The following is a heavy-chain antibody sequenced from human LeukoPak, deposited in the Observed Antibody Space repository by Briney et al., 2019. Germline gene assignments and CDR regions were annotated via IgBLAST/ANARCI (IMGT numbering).Heavy chain of an antibody. D-gene: IGHD6-19*01. CDR3: AKERARSSGWYGWYFDL. CDR1: GFSFSIYD. J-gene: IGHJ2*01. Sequence: GGSLRLSCAASGFSFSIYDMTWVRQAPGKGPEWVSTISRSGGDTYYADSVKGRFSISRDNSNNTLYLQMNSLRADDTAVYYCAKERARSSGWYGWYFDLWGRGTLVTVSS. V-gene: IGHV3-23*01. CDR2: ISRSGGDT.